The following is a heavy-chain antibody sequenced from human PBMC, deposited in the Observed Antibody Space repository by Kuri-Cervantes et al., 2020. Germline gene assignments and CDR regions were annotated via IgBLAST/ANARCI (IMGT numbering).Heavy chain of an antibody. CDR1: GFTFSSYS. CDR3: SKGGGGPQQFNY. V-gene: IGHV3-23*01. CDR2: ISGSGDRT. J-gene: IGHJ4*02. D-gene: IGHD2-15*01. Sequence: ETLSLTCAASGFTFSSYSMNWVRQAPGKGLEWVSAISGSGDRTWYRDSVKGRFTISRDNSKSTLYVQMNSLRAEDTAIYYCSKGGGGPQQFNYWGQGTLVTVSS.